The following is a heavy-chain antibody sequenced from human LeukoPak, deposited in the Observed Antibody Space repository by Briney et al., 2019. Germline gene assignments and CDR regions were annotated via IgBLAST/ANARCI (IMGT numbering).Heavy chain of an antibody. CDR2: INPSGGST. CDR1: GYTFTSYY. V-gene: IGHV1-46*01. CDR3: AREGVTGTDAFDY. Sequence: ASVKVSCKASGYTFTSYYMHWVRQAPGQGLEWMGIINPSGGSTSYAQKFQGRLTMTRDMSTSTVCMDLSSLRSEDTAVYYCAREGVTGTDAFDYWGQGTLVTVSS. D-gene: IGHD1-20*01. J-gene: IGHJ4*02.